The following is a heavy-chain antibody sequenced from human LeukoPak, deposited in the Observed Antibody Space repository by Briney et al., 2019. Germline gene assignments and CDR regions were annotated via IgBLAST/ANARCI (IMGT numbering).Heavy chain of an antibody. Sequence: GESLKISCKGSGYSFTNSWIGWARQMPGKGLEWMGIIYVGDSDVRYSPSFQGQVTISADKSISSAYLQWSSLKVSDTAMYYCARHGGRYSHSIDSWGQGTLVTVSS. D-gene: IGHD1-26*01. J-gene: IGHJ4*02. CDR1: GYSFTNSW. CDR3: ARHGGRYSHSIDS. V-gene: IGHV5-51*01. CDR2: IYVGDSDV.